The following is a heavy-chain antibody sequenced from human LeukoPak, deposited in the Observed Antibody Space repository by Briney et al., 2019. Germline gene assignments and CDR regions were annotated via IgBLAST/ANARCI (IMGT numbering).Heavy chain of an antibody. CDR3: ARAYDFWSGYYLDY. D-gene: IGHD3-3*01. CDR2: IYHSGST. J-gene: IGHJ4*02. Sequence: SETLSLTCAVTGYSISSGYYWGWIRQPPGKGLEWIGSIYHSGSTYYNPSLKSRVTISVDTSKNQFSLKLSSVTAADTAVYYCARAYDFWSGYYLDYWGQGTLVTVSS. CDR1: GYSISSGYY. V-gene: IGHV4-38-2*01.